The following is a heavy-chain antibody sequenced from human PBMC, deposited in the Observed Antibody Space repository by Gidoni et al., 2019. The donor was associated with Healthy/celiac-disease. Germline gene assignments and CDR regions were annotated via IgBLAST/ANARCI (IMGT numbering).Heavy chain of an antibody. D-gene: IGHD2-8*01. CDR3: ARSGVEMGNYYYGMDV. CDR1: GGSFSGYS. CDR2: INHSGST. Sequence: QVQLQQWGAGLLKPSETLSLTCAVYGGSFSGYSWSWIRQPPGKGLEWIGEINHSGSTNYNPSLKSRVTISVDTSKNQFSLKLSSVTAADTAVYYCARSGVEMGNYYYGMDVWGQGTTVTVSS. J-gene: IGHJ6*02. V-gene: IGHV4-34*01.